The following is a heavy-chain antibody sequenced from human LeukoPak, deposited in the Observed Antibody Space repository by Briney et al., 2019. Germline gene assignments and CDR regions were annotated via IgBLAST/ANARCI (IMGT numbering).Heavy chain of an antibody. Sequence: PGGSLRLSCTASGFTFGDYAMSWFRQAPGKGLEWVGFIRSKAYGGTTEYAASVKGRFTISRDDSKSIAYLQMNSLKTEGTAVYYCTRKNYYDSSGYYPGYWGQGTLVTVSS. CDR1: GFTFGDYA. V-gene: IGHV3-49*03. CDR3: TRKNYYDSSGYYPGY. CDR2: IRSKAYGGTT. J-gene: IGHJ4*02. D-gene: IGHD3-22*01.